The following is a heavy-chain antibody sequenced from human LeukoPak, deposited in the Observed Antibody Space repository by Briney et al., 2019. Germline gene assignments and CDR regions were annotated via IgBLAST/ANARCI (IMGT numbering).Heavy chain of an antibody. J-gene: IGHJ4*02. V-gene: IGHV4-39*01. D-gene: IGHD3-22*01. CDR1: GGSISSSSYY. CDR3: ATLRSTTVIVVVSPGLFDY. Sequence: SETLSLTXTVSGGSISSSSYYWGGIRQPSGKGLEWVGSIYYSGSTYYNPSLKGRVAISVDTSKNQFSLKLSSVTAADTAVYYCATLRSTTVIVVVSPGLFDYWGQGTLVTVSS. CDR2: IYYSGST.